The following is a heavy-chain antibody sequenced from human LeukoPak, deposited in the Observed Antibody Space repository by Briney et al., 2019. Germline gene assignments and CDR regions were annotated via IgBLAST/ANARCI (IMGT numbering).Heavy chain of an antibody. CDR1: GYTLTELS. J-gene: IGHJ4*02. CDR2: FDPEDGET. D-gene: IGHD1-26*01. CDR3: ATSARYGGTAIFDY. V-gene: IGHV1-24*01. Sequence: ASVKVSCKVSGYTLTELSMHWVRQAPGKGLEWMGGFDPEDGETIYAQKFQGRVTMTEDTSTDTAYMELSSLRSEDTAVYYCATSARYGGTAIFDYWGQGTLVTVSS.